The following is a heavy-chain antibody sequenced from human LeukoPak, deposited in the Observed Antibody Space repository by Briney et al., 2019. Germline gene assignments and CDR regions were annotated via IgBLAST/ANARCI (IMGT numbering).Heavy chain of an antibody. CDR3: ARFSGSYYYDSSGYYKGVYFDY. Sequence: GGSLRLSCAASGFTFSSYWMSWVRRAPGKGLEWVANIKQDGSEKYYVDSVKGRFTISRDNAKNSLYLQMNSLRAEDTAVYYCARFSGSYYYDSSGYYKGVYFDYWGQGTLVTVSS. V-gene: IGHV3-7*01. J-gene: IGHJ4*02. CDR1: GFTFSSYW. CDR2: IKQDGSEK. D-gene: IGHD3-22*01.